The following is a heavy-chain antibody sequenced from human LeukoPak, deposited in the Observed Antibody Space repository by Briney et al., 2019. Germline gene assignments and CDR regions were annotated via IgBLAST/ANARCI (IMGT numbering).Heavy chain of an antibody. CDR1: GYTFTSYG. CDR2: ISAYNGNT. V-gene: IGHV1-18*01. CDR3: ARDSSSGWYSRGGYFDY. D-gene: IGHD6-19*01. J-gene: IGHJ4*02. Sequence: ASVKVSCKASGYTFTSYGISWVRQAPGQGLEWMGWISAYNGNTNYAQKLQGRVTMTTDTSTSTAYMELRSLRSDDTAVYYCARDSSSGWYSRGGYFDYWGRGTLVTVSS.